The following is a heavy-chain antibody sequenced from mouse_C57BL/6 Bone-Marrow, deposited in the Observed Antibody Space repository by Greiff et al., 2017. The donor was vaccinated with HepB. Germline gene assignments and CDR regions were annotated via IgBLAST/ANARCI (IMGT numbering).Heavy chain of an antibody. CDR1: GFTFSSYG. CDR2: ISSGGSYT. CDR3: ARIVGDWDERGD. V-gene: IGHV5-6*01. Sequence: EVHLVESGGDLVKPGGSLKLSCAASGFTFSSYGISWVRQTPDKRLEWVATISSGGSYTYYPDSVKGRFTISRDNAKNTLYLQMSSLKSEDTAMYYCARIVGDWDERGDWGQGTTLTVSS. J-gene: IGHJ2*01. D-gene: IGHD4-1*01.